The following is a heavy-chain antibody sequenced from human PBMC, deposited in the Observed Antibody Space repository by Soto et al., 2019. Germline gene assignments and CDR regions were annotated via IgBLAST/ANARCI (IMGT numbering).Heavy chain of an antibody. D-gene: IGHD2-15*01. CDR2: IYHSGST. Sequence: QVQLQASGPGLVKPSGPLSLTCAVSRGSISSSNWWSWVRQPPGKGLEGIGEIYHSGSTNYTPSLKSRVTITVDKSKNQFSLKLSSVTAADTAVYYCARYCSGGSCYFGDPGFDLWGRGTLVTVSS. J-gene: IGHJ2*01. CDR1: RGSISSSNW. CDR3: ARYCSGGSCYFGDPGFDL. V-gene: IGHV4-4*02.